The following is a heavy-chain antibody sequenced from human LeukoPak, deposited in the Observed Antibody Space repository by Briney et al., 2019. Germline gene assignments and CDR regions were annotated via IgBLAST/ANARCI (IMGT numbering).Heavy chain of an antibody. J-gene: IGHJ4*02. D-gene: IGHD2-15*01. CDR3: ARPVLYYFDY. CDR2: INAGNGNT. CDR1: GYTFTSYA. V-gene: IGHV1-3*01. Sequence: GASVKASCKASGYTFTSYAMHWVRQAPGQRLECMGWINAGNGNTKYSQKCKGRVTITRDTSASTAYMELSSLRSEDRVVYYCARPVLYYFDYWGQGTLVTVSS.